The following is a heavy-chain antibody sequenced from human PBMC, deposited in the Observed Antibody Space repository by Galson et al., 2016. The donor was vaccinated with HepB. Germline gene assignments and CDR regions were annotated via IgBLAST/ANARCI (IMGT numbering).Heavy chain of an antibody. CDR3: ITDSEGI. CDR1: GFTFSSYS. J-gene: IGHJ4*02. CDR2: IRSSSSTI. D-gene: IGHD3-10*01. V-gene: IGHV3-48*01. Sequence: SLRLSCAASGFTFSSYSMNWVRQAPGKGLEWVSYIRSSSSTIYYADSVKGRFTISRDSAKNSLYLQMDSLKTEDTAVYYCITDSEGIWGQGTLVTVSS.